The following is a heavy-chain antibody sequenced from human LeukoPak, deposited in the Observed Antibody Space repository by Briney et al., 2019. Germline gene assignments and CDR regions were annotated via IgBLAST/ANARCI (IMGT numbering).Heavy chain of an antibody. V-gene: IGHV5-51*01. CDR2: IYPGDYDT. CDR3: ARPPLI. CDR1: GYSFSSNW. Sequence: AESLKISSKGAGYSFSSNWIGWVRQMRGNGLEWMGMIYPGDYDTRYSQYFQGQVTITVDKYIAPAYLQSRCMNDAVTALYSGARPPLIWGQGTIVTVSS. J-gene: IGHJ3*02.